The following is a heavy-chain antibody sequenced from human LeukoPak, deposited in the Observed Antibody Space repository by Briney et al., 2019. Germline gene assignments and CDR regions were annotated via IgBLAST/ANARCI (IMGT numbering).Heavy chain of an antibody. V-gene: IGHV3-48*04. Sequence: GGPLRLSCAASGFTFSSYAMSWVRQAPGKGLEWVSYISSSGSTIYYADSVKGRFTISRDNAKNSLYLQMNSLRAEDTAVYYCARDLDYFDYWGQGTLVTVSS. CDR2: ISSSGSTI. CDR1: GFTFSSYA. J-gene: IGHJ4*02. CDR3: ARDLDYFDY.